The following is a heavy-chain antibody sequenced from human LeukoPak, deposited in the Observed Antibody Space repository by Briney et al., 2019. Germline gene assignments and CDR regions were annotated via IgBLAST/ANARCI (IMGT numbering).Heavy chain of an antibody. CDR3: AKVSEDFYDY. CDR1: GFTFSSYA. V-gene: IGHV3-30-3*01. Sequence: GGSLRLSCAASGFTFSSYAMHWVRQAPGKGLEWVAVISYDGSNKYYADSVKGRFTISRDNSKNTLYLQMNSLRAEDTAVYYCAKVSEDFYDYWGQGTLVTVSS. J-gene: IGHJ4*02. D-gene: IGHD2/OR15-2a*01. CDR2: ISYDGSNK.